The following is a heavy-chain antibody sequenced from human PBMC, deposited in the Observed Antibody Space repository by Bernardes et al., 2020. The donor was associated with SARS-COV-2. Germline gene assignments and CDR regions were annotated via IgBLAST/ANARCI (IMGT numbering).Heavy chain of an antibody. J-gene: IGHJ4*02. CDR3: ARDYPDPAD. Sequence: GGSLRLSCAASGFTVSSNYMSWVRQAPGKGLEWVSVIYSVGNTYYADSVKGRFTISRDNSKNTLYLQMSSPRAEDTAVYYCARDYPDPADWGQGTLVTVSS. D-gene: IGHD6-13*01. CDR1: GFTVSSNY. V-gene: IGHV3-66*01. CDR2: IYSVGNT.